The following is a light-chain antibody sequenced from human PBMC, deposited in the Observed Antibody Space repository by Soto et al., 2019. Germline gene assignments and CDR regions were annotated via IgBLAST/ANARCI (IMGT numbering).Light chain of an antibody. CDR2: GAS. J-gene: IGKJ1*01. CDR1: QSLGTN. CDR3: QQYNMWPRT. V-gene: IGKV3-15*01. Sequence: EIVMRQSPATLSLSPGERATLSCRASQSLGTNLAWFQQKPGQAPRLLIHGASTRATGTPARFSGSVSGTEFTLTISSLQSEDFAVYYCQQYNMWPRTFGQGTKVDIK.